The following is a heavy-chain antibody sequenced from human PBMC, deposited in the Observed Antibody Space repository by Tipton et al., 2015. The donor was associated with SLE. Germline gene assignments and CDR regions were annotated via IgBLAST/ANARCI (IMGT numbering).Heavy chain of an antibody. V-gene: IGHV4-59*11. D-gene: IGHD6-13*01. CDR3: ARSGIAAVPSDAFDI. Sequence: TLSLTCTVSGGSISGHYWSWIRQPPGKGLEWSGYIHYTGSTHYNPSLESRVTMSVDPSKNQFSLKLSSVTAADTAVYYCARSGIAAVPSDAFDIWGQGTMVTVSS. J-gene: IGHJ3*02. CDR1: GGSISGHY. CDR2: IHYTGST.